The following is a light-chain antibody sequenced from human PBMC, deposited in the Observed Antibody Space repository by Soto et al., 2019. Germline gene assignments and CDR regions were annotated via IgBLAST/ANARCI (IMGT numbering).Light chain of an antibody. CDR2: DVS. CDR3: SSYTSSSTRV. Sequence: QSALTQPASVSGSPGQSITISCTGTSSDVGGYNYVSWYQQHPGKAPKLMIYDVSNRPSGVSNRFSGSKSGNTASLTISGLQEEDEADYYCSSYTSSSTRVFGGGTKLTVL. V-gene: IGLV2-14*01. CDR1: SSDVGGYNY. J-gene: IGLJ2*01.